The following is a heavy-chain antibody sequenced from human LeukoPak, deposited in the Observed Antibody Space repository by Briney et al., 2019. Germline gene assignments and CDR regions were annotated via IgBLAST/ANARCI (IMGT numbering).Heavy chain of an antibody. CDR2: MNPNSGNT. CDR3: ARRLRYFDWLFDY. Sequence: ASVKVSCKASGYTLTSYDINWVRQATGQGLEWMGWMNPNSGNTGYAQKFQGRVTMTRNTSISTAYMELSSLRSEDTAVYYCARRLRYFDWLFDYWGQGTLVTVSS. D-gene: IGHD3-9*01. V-gene: IGHV1-8*01. J-gene: IGHJ4*02. CDR1: GYTLTSYD.